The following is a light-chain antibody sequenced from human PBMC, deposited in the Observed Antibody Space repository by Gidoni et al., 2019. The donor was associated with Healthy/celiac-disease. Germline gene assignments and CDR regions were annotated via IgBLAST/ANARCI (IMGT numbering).Light chain of an antibody. CDR3: QQLNSYPPLT. Sequence: IQLTQSPSSLSASVGDSVTITCRASQGISSYLAWYQQKPGKAPKLLIYDAYTLQSGVPSRFSGSGSGTDFTLPISSLQPEDFATYYCQQLNSYPPLTFGGGTKVEI. CDR2: DAY. J-gene: IGKJ4*01. CDR1: QGISSY. V-gene: IGKV1-9*01.